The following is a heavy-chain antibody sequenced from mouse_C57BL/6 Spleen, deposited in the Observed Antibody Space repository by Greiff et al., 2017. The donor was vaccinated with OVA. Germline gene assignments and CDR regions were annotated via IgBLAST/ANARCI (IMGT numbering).Heavy chain of an antibody. J-gene: IGHJ2*01. V-gene: IGHV1-26*01. Sequence: EVQLQQSGPELVKPGASVKISCKASGYTFTDYYMNWVKQSHGKSLEWIGDINPNNGGTSYNQKFKGKATLTVDKSSSTAYMELRSLTSEDSAVYYCARIYYSNYEYFDYWGQGTTLTVSS. D-gene: IGHD2-5*01. CDR2: INPNNGGT. CDR3: ARIYYSNYEYFDY. CDR1: GYTFTDYY.